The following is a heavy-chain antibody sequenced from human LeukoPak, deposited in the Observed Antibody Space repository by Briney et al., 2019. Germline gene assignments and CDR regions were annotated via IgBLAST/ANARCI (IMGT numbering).Heavy chain of an antibody. CDR3: ARDMEYYYDSSGYYYGNDY. J-gene: IGHJ4*02. V-gene: IGHV3-48*03. D-gene: IGHD3-22*01. CDR2: ISSSGSTI. CDR1: GFTFSSYE. Sequence: GGSLRLSCAASGFTFSSYEMNWVRQAPGKGLEWVSYISSSGSTIYYADSVKGRFTISRDNAKNSLYLQMNSLRAEDTAVYYCARDMEYYYDSSGYYYGNDYWGQGTLVTVSS.